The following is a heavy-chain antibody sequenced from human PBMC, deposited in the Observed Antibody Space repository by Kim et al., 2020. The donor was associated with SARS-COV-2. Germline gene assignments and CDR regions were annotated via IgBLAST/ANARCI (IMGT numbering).Heavy chain of an antibody. D-gene: IGHD3-10*01. J-gene: IGHJ4*02. Sequence: KYSEKFQGRVTITRDTSASTAYMELSSLRSEDTAVYYCARDCWARGQFDYWGQGTLVTVSS. CDR3: ARDCWARGQFDY. V-gene: IGHV1-3*01.